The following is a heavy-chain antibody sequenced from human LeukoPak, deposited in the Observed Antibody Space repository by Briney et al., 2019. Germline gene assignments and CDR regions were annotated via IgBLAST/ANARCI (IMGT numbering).Heavy chain of an antibody. V-gene: IGHV4-34*01. D-gene: IGHD3-9*01. Sequence: SETLSLTCAVYGGSFSGYYWSWIRQPPGKGLEWIGEINHSGSTNYNPSLKSRVTISVDTSKNQFSLKLSSVTAVDTAVYYCARLRYFDWSWFDYWGQGTLVTVSS. CDR2: INHSGST. CDR3: ARLRYFDWSWFDY. CDR1: GGSFSGYY. J-gene: IGHJ4*02.